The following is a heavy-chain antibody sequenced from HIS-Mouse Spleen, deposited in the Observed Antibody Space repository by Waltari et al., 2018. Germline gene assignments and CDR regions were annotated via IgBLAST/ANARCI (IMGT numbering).Heavy chain of an antibody. CDR2: IKSKTDGGTT. V-gene: IGHV3-15*01. CDR1: GLTFSNAW. D-gene: IGHD1-26*01. CDR3: SSYSGSVGGYYYYYYGMDV. Sequence: EVQLVESGGGLVKPGGSFRLSCAASGLTFSNAWMSWVRRAPGKGLEWVGRIKSKTDGGTTDYAAPVKGRFTISRDDSKNTLYLQMNSLKTEDTAVYYCSSYSGSVGGYYYYYYGMDVWGQGTTVTVSS. J-gene: IGHJ6*02.